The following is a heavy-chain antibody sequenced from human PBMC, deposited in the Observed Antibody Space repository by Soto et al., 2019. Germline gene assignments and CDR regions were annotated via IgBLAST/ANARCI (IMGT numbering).Heavy chain of an antibody. Sequence: GGSLRRSGAAAGFPFNSHEMNWVRQSAGKGLERISYMGSSSDSTIYYADSVRGRFTISRDNAKNSVYLQMNSMRAEDTAVYYCGRGGYCTASTCYRLNAFDIWGQGTMVTVSS. CDR3: GRGGYCTASTCYRLNAFDI. V-gene: IGHV3-48*03. J-gene: IGHJ3*02. D-gene: IGHD2-8*02. CDR2: MGSSSDSTI. CDR1: GFPFNSHE.